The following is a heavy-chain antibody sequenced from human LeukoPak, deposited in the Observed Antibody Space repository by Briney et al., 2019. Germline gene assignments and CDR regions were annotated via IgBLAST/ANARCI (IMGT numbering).Heavy chain of an antibody. CDR2: VWYDGSNK. CDR1: GFTFSNFG. D-gene: IGHD3-10*01. CDR3: AKDSHTFYYGSGSYVYGMDV. J-gene: IGHJ6*02. Sequence: GGSLRLSCTASGFTFSNFGIHWVRQAPGKGLEWVAAVWYDGSNKYYGDSVMGRFAISRDNSKRTVDLQMNSLRVEDTAVYYCAKDSHTFYYGSGSYVYGMDVWGQGTTVTVSS. V-gene: IGHV3-33*06.